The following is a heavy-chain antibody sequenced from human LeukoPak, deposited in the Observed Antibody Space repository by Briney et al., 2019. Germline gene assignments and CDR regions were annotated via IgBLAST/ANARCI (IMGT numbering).Heavy chain of an antibody. D-gene: IGHD1-26*01. J-gene: IGHJ4*02. CDR2: INHSGST. V-gene: IGHV4-34*01. CDR1: GGSFSGYY. CDR3: ARGRVGATQFDY. Sequence: SETLSLTCAVYGGSFSGYYWSWIRQPPGKGLEWIGEINHSGSTNYNPSLKSRVTISVDTSKNQFSLKLSSMTAADTAVYYCARGRVGATQFDYWGQGTLVTVSS.